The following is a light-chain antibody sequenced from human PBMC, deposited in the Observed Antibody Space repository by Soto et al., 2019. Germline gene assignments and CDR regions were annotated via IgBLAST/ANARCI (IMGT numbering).Light chain of an antibody. J-gene: IGLJ1*01. V-gene: IGLV1-40*01. CDR2: NNN. CDR1: SSNIGAGYD. Sequence: QSVLTQPPSVSGAPGQTVTISCTGSSSNIGAGYDVHWYQRLPGTAPKVLIYNNNNRPSGVPDRFSGSKSGTSASLAITGLQAEDEADYYCQSYDSSLSGSYVFGTGTKLTVL. CDR3: QSYDSSLSGSYV.